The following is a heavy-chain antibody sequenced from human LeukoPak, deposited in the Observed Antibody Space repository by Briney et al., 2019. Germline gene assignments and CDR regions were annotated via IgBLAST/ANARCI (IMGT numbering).Heavy chain of an antibody. CDR2: IGTSSTTI. CDR3: ASLIAAAGH. J-gene: IGHJ4*02. V-gene: IGHV3-48*01. D-gene: IGHD6-13*01. Sequence: GGSLRLSCAASGFTFSSYTMNWVRQPPGKGLEWVSNIGTSSTTIYYADSVKGRFTISRDNAKNSLYLQMNSLRADDTAVYYCASLIAAAGHWGQGTLVTVSS. CDR1: GFTFSSYT.